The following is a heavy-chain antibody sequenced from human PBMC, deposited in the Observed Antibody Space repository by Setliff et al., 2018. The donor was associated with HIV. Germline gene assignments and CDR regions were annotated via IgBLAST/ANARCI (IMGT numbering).Heavy chain of an antibody. CDR2: ISSYNDNR. V-gene: IGHV1-18*01. D-gene: IGHD2-8*01. CDR3: ARNRMYAAMAPMAPFDY. J-gene: IGHJ4*02. CDR1: GYTFTSYG. Sequence: ASVKVSCKASGYTFTSYGINWVRQAPGQGLEWMGWISSYNDNRNYAQNFQGRVTMTTHTSTSTAYMELRSLTSDDTAVYYCARNRMYAAMAPMAPFDYWGQGTLVTVSS.